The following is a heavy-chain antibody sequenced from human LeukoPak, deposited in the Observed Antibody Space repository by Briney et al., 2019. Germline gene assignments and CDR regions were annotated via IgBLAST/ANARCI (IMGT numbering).Heavy chain of an antibody. CDR1: GFTFSSYG. V-gene: IGHV3-30*02. CDR2: IRYDGSNK. CDR3: AKSYYYGSGPPARGAFDI. Sequence: PGGSLRLSCAASGFTFSSYGMHWVRQAPGKGLEWVAFIRYDGSNKYYADSVKGRFTISRDNSKNTLYLQMNSLRAEDTAVYYCAKSYYYGSGPPARGAFDIWGQGTMVTVSS. J-gene: IGHJ3*02. D-gene: IGHD3-10*01.